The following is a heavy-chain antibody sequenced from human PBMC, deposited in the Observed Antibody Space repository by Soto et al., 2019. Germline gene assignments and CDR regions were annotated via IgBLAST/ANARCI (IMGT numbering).Heavy chain of an antibody. J-gene: IGHJ6*03. CDR2: IYPGDSDT. V-gene: IGHV5-51*01. CDR3: ARLPSGGDSIVGGTYYYYYMDV. Sequence: ESLKISCKGSGYSFTSYWIGWVRQMPGKGLEWMGIIYPGDSDTRYSPSFQGQVTISADKSISTAYLQWSSLKASDTAMYYCARLPSGGDSIVGGTYYYYYMDVWGKGTTVTVSS. D-gene: IGHD1-26*01. CDR1: GYSFTSYW.